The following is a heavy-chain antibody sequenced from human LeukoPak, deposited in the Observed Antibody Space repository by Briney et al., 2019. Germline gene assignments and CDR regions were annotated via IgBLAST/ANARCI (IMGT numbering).Heavy chain of an antibody. CDR2: INPNTGGT. CDR3: ARASCSSTSCYLGS. D-gene: IGHD2-2*01. J-gene: IGHJ5*02. V-gene: IGHV1-2*02. CDR1: GYTFTGYY. Sequence: ASVKVSCKASGYTFTGYYMHWVRQAPGQGLEWMGWINPNTGGTNYAQKFQGRVTMTRDTSISTAYMDLNSLRSDDTAVYYCARASCSSTSCYLGSWGQGTLVTVSS.